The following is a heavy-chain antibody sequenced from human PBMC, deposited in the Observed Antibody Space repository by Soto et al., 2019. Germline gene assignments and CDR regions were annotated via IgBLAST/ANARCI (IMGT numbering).Heavy chain of an antibody. V-gene: IGHV3-23*01. CDR2: IRDSGDST. CDR1: GFIFGNYM. CDR3: APHVYYSGGSCHYDAFDI. Sequence: EVQLLESGGGLVQPGESLRLSCAVSGFIFGNYMMTWVRQAPGKGLEWVSTIRDSGDSTYYADSVKGRFTISRDNFKNKLYLQMDSLGAEDTAVYYCAPHVYYSGGSCHYDAFDIRGQGAMVTVSS. J-gene: IGHJ3*02. D-gene: IGHD2-15*01.